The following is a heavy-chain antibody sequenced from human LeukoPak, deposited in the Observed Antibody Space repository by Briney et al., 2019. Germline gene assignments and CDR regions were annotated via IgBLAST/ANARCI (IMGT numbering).Heavy chain of an antibody. CDR2: IDTTSTYI. J-gene: IGHJ4*02. Sequence: GGSLRLSCAASGFIFSNFNMNWVRQAPGKGLEWVASIDTTSTYIFYGNSVRGRFTISRDHATNSLSLQMHSLTAGDTAVYYCARSRRDSAWYIDDYWGQGTLVTVSS. CDR1: GFIFSNFN. D-gene: IGHD6-13*01. CDR3: ARSRRDSAWYIDDY. V-gene: IGHV3-21*01.